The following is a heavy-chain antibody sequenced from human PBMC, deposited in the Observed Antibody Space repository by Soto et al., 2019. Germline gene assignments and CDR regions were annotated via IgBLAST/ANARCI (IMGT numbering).Heavy chain of an antibody. V-gene: IGHV4-34*01. J-gene: IGHJ5*02. CDR2: INHSGST. CDR1: GGSFSGYY. D-gene: IGHD3-22*01. CDR3: GRSGYYHDAYWFDP. Sequence: PSETLSLTCAVYGGSFSGYYWSWIRQPPGKGLEWIGEINHSGSTNYNPSLKSRVTISVDTSKNQFSLKLSSVTAADTAVYYCGRSGYYHDAYWFDPWGQGTLVTVSS.